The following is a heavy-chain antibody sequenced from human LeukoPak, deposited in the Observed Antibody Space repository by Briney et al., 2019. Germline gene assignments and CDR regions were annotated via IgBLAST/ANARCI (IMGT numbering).Heavy chain of an antibody. D-gene: IGHD7-27*01. Sequence: NPSETLSLTCTVSGGSISSGGYYWSWIRQHPGKGLEWIGYIYYSGSTYYNPSLKSRVSISIDTSKNQFSLKLSSVTAADTAVYYCARAPSTQTGDSYYFDYWGQGTLVTVSS. J-gene: IGHJ4*02. V-gene: IGHV4-31*03. CDR3: ARAPSTQTGDSYYFDY. CDR1: GGSISSGGYY. CDR2: IYYSGST.